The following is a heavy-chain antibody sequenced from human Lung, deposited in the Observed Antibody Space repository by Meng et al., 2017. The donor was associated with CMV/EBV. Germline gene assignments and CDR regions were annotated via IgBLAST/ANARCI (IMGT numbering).Heavy chain of an antibody. CDR3: ASLKDIVVVPAAKGSKYYYYGMDV. Sequence: GESLKISCAASGFTFSSYEMNWVRQAPGKGLEWVSYISSSGSTIYYADSVKGRFTISRDNAKNSLYLQMNSLRAEDTAVYYCASLKDIVVVPAAKGSKYYYYGMDVWGQGTTVTVS. J-gene: IGHJ6*02. D-gene: IGHD2-2*01. V-gene: IGHV3-48*03. CDR1: GFTFSSYE. CDR2: ISSSGSTI.